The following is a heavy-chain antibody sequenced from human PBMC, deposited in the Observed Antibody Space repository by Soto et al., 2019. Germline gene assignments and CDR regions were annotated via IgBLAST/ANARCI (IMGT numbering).Heavy chain of an antibody. CDR1: GFSLSNGKVG. V-gene: IGHV2-26*01. CDR2: IFSNDEK. CDR3: ARILFGRSVAGGYFYMDV. D-gene: IGHD6-19*01. Sequence: HVTLKESGPVLVKPTENLTLTCTVSGFSLSNGKVGVSWIRQPPGKALEWLAHIFSNDEKSYRTSLKSTLTISEDTSKSQVVLTMTNVDPVDTATYYCARILFGRSVAGGYFYMDVWGKGTTVTVSS. J-gene: IGHJ6*03.